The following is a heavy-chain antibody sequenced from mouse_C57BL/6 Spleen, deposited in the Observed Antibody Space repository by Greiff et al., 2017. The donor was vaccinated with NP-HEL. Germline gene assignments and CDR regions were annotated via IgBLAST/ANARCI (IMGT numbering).Heavy chain of an antibody. D-gene: IGHD1-1*01. CDR2: ISYDGSN. J-gene: IGHJ4*01. CDR3: AKTYYYGSSRPYYYAMDY. V-gene: IGHV3-6*01. CDR1: GYSITSGYY. Sequence: ESGPGLVKPSQSLSLTCSVTGYSITSGYYWNWIRQFPGNKLEWMGYISYDGSNNYNPSLKNRISITRDTSKNQFFLKLNSVTTEDTATYYCAKTYYYGSSRPYYYAMDYWGQGTSVTVSS.